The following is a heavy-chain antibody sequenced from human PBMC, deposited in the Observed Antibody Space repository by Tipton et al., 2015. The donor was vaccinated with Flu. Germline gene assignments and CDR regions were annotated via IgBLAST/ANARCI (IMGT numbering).Heavy chain of an antibody. J-gene: IGHJ6*02. D-gene: IGHD6-19*01. CDR1: GFTFSSYA. CDR2: IWYDGSNK. CDR3: ARDVDSNGWFDPPRYYFHYGMDV. V-gene: IGHV3-33*01. Sequence: SLRLSCAASGFTFSSYAMHWVRQAPGKGLEWVAGIWYDGSNKYYADSVKGRFTISRDNSKNTLYLQMNSLRAEDTAVYYCARDVDSNGWFDPPRYYFHYGMDVWGQGTTVTVSS.